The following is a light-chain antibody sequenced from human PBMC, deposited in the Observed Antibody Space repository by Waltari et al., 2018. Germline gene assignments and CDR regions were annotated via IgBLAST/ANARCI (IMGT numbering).Light chain of an antibody. Sequence: QSVLTQPPSVSDAPRQRVTSSRSRSSSNIQNNAVNWFQQLPGKAPKLLIFYSDLLPSGVSDRLSGSKSGTSASLAISGLQSEDEADYYCASWDDSLNGVVFGGGTKLTVL. J-gene: IGLJ2*01. V-gene: IGLV1-36*01. CDR2: YSD. CDR1: SSNIQNNA. CDR3: ASWDDSLNGVV.